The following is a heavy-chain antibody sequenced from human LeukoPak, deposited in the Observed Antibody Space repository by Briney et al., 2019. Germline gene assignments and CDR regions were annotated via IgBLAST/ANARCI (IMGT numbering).Heavy chain of an antibody. D-gene: IGHD6-6*01. CDR1: GFNFRTYS. Sequence: PGGSLRLSCAASGFNFRTYSMNWVRQAPGKGLEWVSYISSSSSTIYYADSVKGRFTISRDNAKNSLYLQMNRLRDEDTAVYYCAREYSSSSGKALDYWGQGTLVTVSS. CDR2: ISSSSSTI. CDR3: AREYSSSSGKALDY. V-gene: IGHV3-48*02. J-gene: IGHJ4*02.